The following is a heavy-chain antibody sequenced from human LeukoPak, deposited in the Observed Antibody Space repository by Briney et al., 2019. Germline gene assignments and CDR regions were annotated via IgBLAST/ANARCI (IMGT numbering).Heavy chain of an antibody. V-gene: IGHV4-4*07. CDR3: AKYFAATGESHLDH. D-gene: IGHD2-8*02. Sequence: PSETLSLTCTVSGGSISSYYWSWIRQPAGKGLEWIGRIYTSGSTNYNPSLKSRVTISVDTSKNQFSLKLSSVTAADTAVYYCAKYFAATGESHLDHWGQGSLVTVSS. CDR2: IYTSGST. CDR1: GGSISSYY. J-gene: IGHJ4*02.